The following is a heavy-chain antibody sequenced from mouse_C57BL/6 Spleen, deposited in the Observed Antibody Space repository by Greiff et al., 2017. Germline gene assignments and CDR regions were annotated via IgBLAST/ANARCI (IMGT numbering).Heavy chain of an antibody. CDR3: ATYIYYDYSYAMDY. CDR2: INPNNGGT. Sequence: VQLQQSGPELVKPGASVKMSCKASGYTFTDYNMHWVKQSHGKSLEWIGYINPNNGGTSYNQKFKGKATLTVNKSSSTAYMELRSLTSEDSAVYYCATYIYYDYSYAMDYWGQGTSVTVSS. CDR1: GYTFTDYN. D-gene: IGHD2-4*01. V-gene: IGHV1-22*01. J-gene: IGHJ4*01.